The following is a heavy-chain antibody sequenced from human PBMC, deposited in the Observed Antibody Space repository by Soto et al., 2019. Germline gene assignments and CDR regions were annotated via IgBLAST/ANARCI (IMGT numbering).Heavy chain of an antibody. Sequence: AGGSLRLSCTASGFTFGDYAMSWFRQAPGKGLEWVGFIRSKAYGGTTEYAASVKGRFTISRDDSKSIAYLQMNSLKTEDTAVYYCTRGEVNIVATSHFDYWGQGTLVTVSS. V-gene: IGHV3-49*03. CDR3: TRGEVNIVATSHFDY. J-gene: IGHJ4*02. CDR2: IRSKAYGGTT. D-gene: IGHD5-12*01. CDR1: GFTFGDYA.